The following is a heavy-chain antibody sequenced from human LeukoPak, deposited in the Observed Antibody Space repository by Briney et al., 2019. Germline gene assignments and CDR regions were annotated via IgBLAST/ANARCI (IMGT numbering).Heavy chain of an antibody. J-gene: IGHJ4*02. CDR1: GFTFSSYG. D-gene: IGHD1-1*01. V-gene: IGHV3-30*18. CDR2: ISYDGSNK. Sequence: GGSLRLSCAASGFTFSSYGMHWVRQAPGKGLEWVAVISYDGSNKYYADSVKGRFTIPRDNSKNTLYLQMNSLRAEDTAVHYCAKGERTDYWGQGTLVTVSS. CDR3: AKGERTDY.